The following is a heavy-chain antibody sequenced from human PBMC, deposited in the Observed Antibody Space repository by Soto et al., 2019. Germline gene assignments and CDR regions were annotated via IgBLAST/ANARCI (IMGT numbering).Heavy chain of an antibody. V-gene: IGHV3-33*01. Sequence: GGSLRLSCAASGFTFSSYGMHWVRQAPGKGLEWVAVIWYDGSNKYYADSVKGRFTISRDNSKNTLYLQMNSLRAEDTAVYYCAREVKDIVVVVAATHDAFDIWGQGTMVTVSS. CDR1: GFTFSSYG. J-gene: IGHJ3*02. CDR3: AREVKDIVVVVAATHDAFDI. CDR2: IWYDGSNK. D-gene: IGHD2-15*01.